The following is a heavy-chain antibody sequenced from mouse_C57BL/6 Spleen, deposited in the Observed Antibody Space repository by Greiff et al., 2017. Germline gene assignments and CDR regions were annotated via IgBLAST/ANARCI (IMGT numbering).Heavy chain of an antibody. CDR1: GYTFTDYN. D-gene: IGHD2-4*01. V-gene: IGHV1-18*01. CDR2: INPNNGGT. J-gene: IGHJ2*01. CDR3: ARSGDYDAGDYFDY. Sequence: VQLKESGPELVKPGASVKIPCKASGYTFTDYNMDWVKQSHGKSLEWIGDINPNNGGTIYNQKFKGKATLTVDKSSSTAYMELRSLTSEDTAVYYCARSGDYDAGDYFDYWGQGTTLTVSS.